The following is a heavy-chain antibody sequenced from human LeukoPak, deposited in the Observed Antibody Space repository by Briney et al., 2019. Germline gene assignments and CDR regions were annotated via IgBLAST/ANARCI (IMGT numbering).Heavy chain of an antibody. CDR1: GFTFSSYS. J-gene: IGHJ4*02. V-gene: IGHV3-21*01. Sequence: GGSLRLSCAASGFTFSSYSMNWVRQAPGKGLEWVSSISSSSSYIYYADSVKGRFTISRDNAKNSLYLQMNSLRAGDTAVYYCARVVFAYGGNSKRGYSDHWGQGTLVTVSS. CDR2: ISSSSSYI. D-gene: IGHD4-23*01. CDR3: ARVVFAYGGNSKRGYSDH.